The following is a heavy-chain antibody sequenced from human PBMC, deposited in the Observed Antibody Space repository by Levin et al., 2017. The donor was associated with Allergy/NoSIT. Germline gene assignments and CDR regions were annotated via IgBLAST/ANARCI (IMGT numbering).Heavy chain of an antibody. D-gene: IGHD6-6*01. CDR1: GGTFSSYA. CDR3: AREGIAARRYQNDY. Sequence: KISCKASGGTFSSYAISWVRQAPGQGLEWMGGIIPIFGTANYAQKFQGRVTITADESTSTAYMELSSLRSEDTAVYYCAREGIAARRYQNDYWGQGTLVTVSS. J-gene: IGHJ4*02. CDR2: IIPIFGTA. V-gene: IGHV1-69*01.